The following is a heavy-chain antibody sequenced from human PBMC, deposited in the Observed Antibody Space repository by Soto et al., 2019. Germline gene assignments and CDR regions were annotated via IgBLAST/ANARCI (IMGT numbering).Heavy chain of an antibody. CDR2: ISGSGGST. CDR3: AKTRGSYSEFDY. Sequence: EVQLLESGGGLVQPGGSLRLSCAASGFTFSSYGMSWVRQAPGKGLEWASGISGSGGSTYYADSVKGRFTISRDNSKNTLYLQMNSLTAEDTAVYYCAKTRGSYSEFDYWGQGTLVTVSS. D-gene: IGHD4-4*01. V-gene: IGHV3-23*01. J-gene: IGHJ4*02. CDR1: GFTFSSYG.